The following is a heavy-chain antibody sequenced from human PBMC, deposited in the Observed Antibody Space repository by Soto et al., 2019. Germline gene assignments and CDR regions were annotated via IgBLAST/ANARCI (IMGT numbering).Heavy chain of an antibody. CDR1: GFTFSNYG. CDR3: ARAGIVATTQLGWFDP. D-gene: IGHD3-22*01. V-gene: IGHV3-33*01. Sequence: QVELVESGGGVVQPGESLRLSCTASGFTFSNYGMHWVRQAPGKGLEWVAVIWPDGNGKVYPDSVKGRFTVSRDNSKNKLYLQINSLRTEDTAVYYCARAGIVATTQLGWFDPWGQGTLVTVSS. CDR2: IWPDGNGK. J-gene: IGHJ5*02.